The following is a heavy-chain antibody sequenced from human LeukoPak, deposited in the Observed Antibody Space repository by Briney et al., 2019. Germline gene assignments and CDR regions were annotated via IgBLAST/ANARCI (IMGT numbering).Heavy chain of an antibody. J-gene: IGHJ4*02. V-gene: IGHV3-30-3*01. D-gene: IGHD2-21*01. CDR3: ARGGMVVAFYYFDY. CDR1: GFTFSSYA. Sequence: PGRSLRLSCAASGFTFSSYAMHWVSQARGKGLEWVAVISYDGSNKYYADSVKGRFTISRDNSKNTLYLQMNSLRAEDTAVYYCARGGMVVAFYYFDYWGQGTLVTVSS. CDR2: ISYDGSNK.